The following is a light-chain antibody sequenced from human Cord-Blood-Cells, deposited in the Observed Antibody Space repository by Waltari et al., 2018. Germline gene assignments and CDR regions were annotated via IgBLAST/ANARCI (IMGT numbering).Light chain of an antibody. Sequence: DIQMTQSQSSLAASVGERXXXTCRASQRISSYLNWYQQKPGKAPKLLIYAASSLQSEVPSRFSGSGSVTDFTLTISSLQPEDFATYYCQQSYSTPFTFGPGTKVDIK. CDR1: QRISSY. V-gene: IGKV1-39*01. CDR3: QQSYSTPFT. CDR2: AAS. J-gene: IGKJ3*01.